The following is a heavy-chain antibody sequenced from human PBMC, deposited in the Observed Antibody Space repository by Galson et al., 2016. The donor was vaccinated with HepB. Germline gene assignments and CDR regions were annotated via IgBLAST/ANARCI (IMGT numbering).Heavy chain of an antibody. J-gene: IGHJ6*02. V-gene: IGHV1-3*01. CDR1: GYTFTRYP. Sequence: SCKASGYTFTRYPIHWVRQAPGQGLELMGWINAGTGQKTYSQTFQDRVTITRDASANTAYMELSSLTSEDTAVYYCARVSYGGYKLFNYYGMDVWGQGTTVTVSS. D-gene: IGHD4-17*01. CDR3: ARVSYGGYKLFNYYGMDV. CDR2: INAGTGQK.